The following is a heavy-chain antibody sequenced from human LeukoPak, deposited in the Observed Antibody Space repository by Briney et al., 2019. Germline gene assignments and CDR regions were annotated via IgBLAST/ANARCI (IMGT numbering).Heavy chain of an antibody. CDR3: ARDKYNWNDEAAFDI. V-gene: IGHV3-21*01. J-gene: IGHJ3*02. CDR1: GFTFSSYS. D-gene: IGHD1-1*01. CDR2: ISSSSSYI. Sequence: GGSLRLSCAASGFTFSSYSMNWVRQAPGKGLECVLSISSSSSYIYYADSVKGRFTISRDNAKNSLYLQMNSLRAEDTAVYYCARDKYNWNDEAAFDIWGQGTMVTVSS.